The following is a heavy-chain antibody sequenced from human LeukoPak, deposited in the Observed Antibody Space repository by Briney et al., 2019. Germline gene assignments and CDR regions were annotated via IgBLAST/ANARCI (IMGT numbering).Heavy chain of an antibody. CDR1: GFTFSSYA. Sequence: GGSLRLSCAASGFTFSSYAMSWVRQAPGKGLEGVSAISGSGGSTYYADSVKGRFTISRDNSKNTLYLQMNSLRAEDTAVYYCASHIVGASLYFDYWGQGTLVTVSS. V-gene: IGHV3-23*01. CDR2: ISGSGGST. J-gene: IGHJ4*02. CDR3: ASHIVGASLYFDY. D-gene: IGHD1-26*01.